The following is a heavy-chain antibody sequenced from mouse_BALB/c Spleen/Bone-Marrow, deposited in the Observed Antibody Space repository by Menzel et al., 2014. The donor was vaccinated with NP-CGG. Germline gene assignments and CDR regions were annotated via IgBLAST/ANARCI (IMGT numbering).Heavy chain of an antibody. D-gene: IGHD1-2*01. Sequence: EVKLVESGGGLVKPGGSLKLSCAASGFTFSSYAMSWVRQSPEKRLEWVAEISSGGSYTYYPDTVTGRFTISRDNAKNTLYLEMSSLRSEDTAMYYCARDRYGYYTMDYWSQGTSVTVSS. V-gene: IGHV5-9-4*01. CDR3: ARDRYGYYTMDY. CDR2: ISSGGSYT. CDR1: GFTFSSYA. J-gene: IGHJ4*01.